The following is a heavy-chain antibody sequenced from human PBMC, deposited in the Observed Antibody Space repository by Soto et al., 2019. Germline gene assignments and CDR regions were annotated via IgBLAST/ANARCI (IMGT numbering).Heavy chain of an antibody. Sequence: GGSLRLSCAASGFTFSSYAMSWVRQAPGKGLEWVSAISGSGGSTYYADSVKGRFTISRDNSKNTLYLQMNSLRAEDTAVYYCAKDRGGISGSSHYYYYGMDVWGQGTTVTVS. J-gene: IGHJ6*02. D-gene: IGHD3-10*01. V-gene: IGHV3-23*01. CDR2: ISGSGGST. CDR3: AKDRGGISGSSHYYYYGMDV. CDR1: GFTFSSYA.